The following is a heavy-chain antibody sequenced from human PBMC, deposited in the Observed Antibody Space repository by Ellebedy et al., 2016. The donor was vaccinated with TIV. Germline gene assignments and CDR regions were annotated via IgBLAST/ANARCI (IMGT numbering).Heavy chain of an antibody. Sequence: ASVKVSCXASGYTFTSYDINWVRQVTGQGLEWMGRMNPNSGNTGYAQKFQGRVTMTRNTSISTAYMELSSLRSEDTAVYYCARVNGYSSGWFLYNWFDPWGQGTLVTVSS. CDR2: MNPNSGNT. CDR3: ARVNGYSSGWFLYNWFDP. D-gene: IGHD6-19*01. CDR1: GYTFTSYD. V-gene: IGHV1-8*01. J-gene: IGHJ5*02.